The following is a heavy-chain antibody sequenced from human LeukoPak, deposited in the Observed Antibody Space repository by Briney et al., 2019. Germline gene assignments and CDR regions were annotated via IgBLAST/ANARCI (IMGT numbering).Heavy chain of an antibody. CDR3: ATAGTKYSSSSRYFDY. Sequence: ASVKVSCKVSGYTLIELSMHWVRQAPGKGLEWMGGFDPEDGETIYAQKFQGRVTMTEDTSTDTAYMELSSLRSEDTAVYYCATAGTKYSSSSRYFDYWGQGTLVTVSS. V-gene: IGHV1-24*01. CDR2: FDPEDGET. J-gene: IGHJ4*02. CDR1: GYTLIELS. D-gene: IGHD6-6*01.